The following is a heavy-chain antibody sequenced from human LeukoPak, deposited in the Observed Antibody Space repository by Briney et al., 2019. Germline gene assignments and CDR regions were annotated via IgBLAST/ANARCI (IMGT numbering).Heavy chain of an antibody. D-gene: IGHD6-13*01. Sequence: GGSLRLSCAASGFTFSSYSMNWVRQAPGKGLEWVSSISSSSSSYIYYADSVKGRFTISRDNAKNSLYLQMNSLRAEDTAVYYCARSIAAAGTVYGMDVWGQGTTVTVSS. V-gene: IGHV3-21*01. CDR3: ARSIAAAGTVYGMDV. CDR1: GFTFSSYS. CDR2: ISSSSSSYI. J-gene: IGHJ6*02.